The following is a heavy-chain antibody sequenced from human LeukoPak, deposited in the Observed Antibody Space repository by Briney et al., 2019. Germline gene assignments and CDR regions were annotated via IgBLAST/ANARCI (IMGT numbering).Heavy chain of an antibody. CDR2: INHSGST. CDR3: ARARGYSYGYDAFDI. V-gene: IGHV4-34*01. Sequence: SETLSLTCAVYGGSFSGYYWSWIRQPPGKGLEWIGEINHSGSTNYNPSLKSRVTISVDTSKNQFSLKLSSVTAADTAVYYCARARGYSYGYDAFDIWGQGTMVTVSS. CDR1: GGSFSGYY. D-gene: IGHD5-18*01. J-gene: IGHJ3*02.